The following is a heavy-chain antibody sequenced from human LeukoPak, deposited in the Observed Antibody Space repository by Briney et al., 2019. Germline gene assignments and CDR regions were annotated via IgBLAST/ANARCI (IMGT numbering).Heavy chain of an antibody. D-gene: IGHD3-10*01. CDR1: GFTFSTYE. Sequence: PGGSERLSCAVSGFTFSTYEMNWVRQAPGKGLEWISCVSAGGFTTFYADSVKGRFTVSRDNAKNSLYLQMNSLTVEDTAVYYCTRRGGYFDYWGQGSLVTVSS. V-gene: IGHV3-48*03. CDR3: TRRGGYFDY. CDR2: VSAGGFTT. J-gene: IGHJ4*02.